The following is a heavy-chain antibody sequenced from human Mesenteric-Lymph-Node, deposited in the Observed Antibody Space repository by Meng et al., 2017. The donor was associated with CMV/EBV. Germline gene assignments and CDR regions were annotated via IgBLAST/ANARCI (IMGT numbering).Heavy chain of an antibody. CDR1: GGTFSSYA. J-gene: IGHJ4*02. CDR2: IIPFFGTA. V-gene: IGHV1-69*05. D-gene: IGHD3-22*01. Sequence: SGGTFSSYAISWVRQGPGQGLEWMGGIIPFFGTANYAQKFQGRVTITTDESTSTAYMELSSLRSEDTAVYFCARGDDSSGYYSFGIDYWGQGTLVTVSS. CDR3: ARGDDSSGYYSFGIDY.